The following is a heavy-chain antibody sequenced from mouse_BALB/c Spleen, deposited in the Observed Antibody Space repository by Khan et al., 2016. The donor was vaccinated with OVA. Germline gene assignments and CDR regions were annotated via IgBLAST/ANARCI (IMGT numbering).Heavy chain of an antibody. D-gene: IGHD1-1*01. CDR3: ARQNYYGYAFDF. J-gene: IGHJ4*01. CDR1: GYSITSNYA. CDR2: ISYSGAT. Sequence: EVELVESGPSLVKPSQSLSLTCTVTGYSITSNYAWSWIRQFPGSKLEWMGYISYSGATNYNPSLKSRISVTRDSSENQFFLQLSSVTTEDTATXFCARQNYYGYAFDFLGQGTSGTVSS. V-gene: IGHV3-2*02.